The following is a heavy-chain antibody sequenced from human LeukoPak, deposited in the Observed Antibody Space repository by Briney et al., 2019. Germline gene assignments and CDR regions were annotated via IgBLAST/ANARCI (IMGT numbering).Heavy chain of an antibody. CDR2: FDPEDGGT. D-gene: IGHD1-26*01. Sequence: GASVKVSCKVSGYTLTELSMHWVRQAPGKGLEWMGGFDPEDGGTIYAQKLQGRVTMTTDTSTSTAYMELRSLRSDDTAVYYCARAGRSYHDYWGQGTLVTVSS. J-gene: IGHJ4*02. CDR1: GYTLTELS. V-gene: IGHV1-24*01. CDR3: ARAGRSYHDY.